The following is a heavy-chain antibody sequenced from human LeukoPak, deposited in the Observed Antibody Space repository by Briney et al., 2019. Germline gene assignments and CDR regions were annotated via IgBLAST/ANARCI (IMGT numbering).Heavy chain of an antibody. CDR1: GGSFSGYY. Sequence: PSETLSLTCAVYGGSFSGYYWSWIRQLPGKGLEWIGEINHSGSTNYNPSLKSRVTISVDTSKNQFSLKLSSVTAADTAVYYCARISAAYYDILTGYYRKHAFGIWGQGTMVTVSS. CDR2: INHSGST. CDR3: ARISAAYYDILTGYYRKHAFGI. D-gene: IGHD3-9*01. V-gene: IGHV4-34*01. J-gene: IGHJ3*02.